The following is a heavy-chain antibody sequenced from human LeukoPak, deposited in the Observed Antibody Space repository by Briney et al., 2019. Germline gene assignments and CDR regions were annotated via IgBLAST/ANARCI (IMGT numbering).Heavy chain of an antibody. J-gene: IGHJ4*02. CDR1: GYTFTGYY. V-gene: IGHV1-2*02. D-gene: IGHD2-2*01. Sequence: ASVKVSCKASGYTFTGYYIFWVRQAPGQGPEWMGWMNPNSGATDYAQEFQGRVTLTRDTSISTAYMELSSLRSDDTAVYYCAREVTSGRLDYWGRGTLVTVSS. CDR2: MNPNSGAT. CDR3: AREVTSGRLDY.